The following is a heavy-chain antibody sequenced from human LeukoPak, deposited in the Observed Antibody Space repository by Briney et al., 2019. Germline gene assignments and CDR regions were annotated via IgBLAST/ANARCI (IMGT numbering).Heavy chain of an antibody. CDR2: IHYSGRA. CDR3: AREPVQLSAYRYFDH. CDR1: GGSISSSY. J-gene: IGHJ2*01. Sequence: SQTLSLTCAVSGGSISSSYWIWIRQPPGKGLEWIGYIHYSGRANNNRYLRARVTIPVATSKNQFSLKLSSVTAADTAVYHCAREPVQLSAYRYFDHWGRGTLVTGSS. D-gene: IGHD6-19*01. V-gene: IGHV4-59*01.